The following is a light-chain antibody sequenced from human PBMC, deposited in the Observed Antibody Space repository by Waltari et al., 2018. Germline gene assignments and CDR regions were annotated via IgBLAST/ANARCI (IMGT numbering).Light chain of an antibody. CDR2: AAS. CDR1: QGINTY. V-gene: IGKV1-8*01. Sequence: AIRMTQSPSSFSASTGDRVTMTCRASQGINTYVAWYQQKPGQAPNLLIYAASTLQSGVPSRFSGSGSGTDFTLTISCLQSEDFATYYCQQYYNDPYTFGQGTKVEIK. J-gene: IGKJ2*01. CDR3: QQYYNDPYT.